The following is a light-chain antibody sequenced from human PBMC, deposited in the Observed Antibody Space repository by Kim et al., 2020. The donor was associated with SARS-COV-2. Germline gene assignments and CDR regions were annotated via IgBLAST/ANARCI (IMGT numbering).Light chain of an antibody. J-gene: IGKJ2*01. CDR1: QDIRND. Sequence: SASVGDRVTITCRASQDIRNDLDWYQQKPGKAPKRLISGASSFQSGVPSRFSGSGSGTEFTLTISSLQPEDFATYYCLQHNTYPRTFGQGTKLEI. V-gene: IGKV1-17*01. CDR3: LQHNTYPRT. CDR2: GAS.